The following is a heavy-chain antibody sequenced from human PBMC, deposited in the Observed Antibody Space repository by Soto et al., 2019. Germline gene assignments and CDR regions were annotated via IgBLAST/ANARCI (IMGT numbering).Heavy chain of an antibody. D-gene: IGHD3-10*01. Sequence: QVQLVESGGGVVQPGRSLRLSCAASGFTFSSYGMHWVRQAPGKGLEWVAVISYDGSNKYYADSVKGRFTISRDNSKNTLYLPMNSLRAEDTAVYYCAKDLWFGESYYFDYWGQGTLVTVSS. J-gene: IGHJ4*02. CDR3: AKDLWFGESYYFDY. V-gene: IGHV3-30*18. CDR2: ISYDGSNK. CDR1: GFTFSSYG.